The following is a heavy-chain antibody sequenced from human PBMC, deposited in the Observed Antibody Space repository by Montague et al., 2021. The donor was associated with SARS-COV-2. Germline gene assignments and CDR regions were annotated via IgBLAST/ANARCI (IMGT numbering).Heavy chain of an antibody. J-gene: IGHJ6*03. V-gene: IGHV4-61*02. CDR3: ARDALFRTYYDFWSGYPERSYMDV. D-gene: IGHD3-3*01. CDR1: GGSISSGSYY. CDR2: IYTSGST. Sequence: TLSLTCTVSGGSISSGSYYWSWIRQPAGKGLEWIGRIYTSGSTNYNPSLKSRVTISVDTSKNQFSLKLSSVTAADTAVYYCARDALFRTYYDFWSGYPERSYMDVGGKGTTVTVSS.